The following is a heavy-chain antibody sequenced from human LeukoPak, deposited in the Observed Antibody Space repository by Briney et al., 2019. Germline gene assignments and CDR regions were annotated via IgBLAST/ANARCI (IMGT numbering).Heavy chain of an antibody. CDR2: INPNSGGT. CDR3: ARGGRSSDDY. CDR1: GYTFTGYY. V-gene: IGHV1-2*06. J-gene: IGHJ4*02. Sequence: ASVKVSCKASGYTFTGYYIHWVRQAPGQGLEWMGRINPNSGGTNFAQQFQGRVTMTRDTSISTAYMELSRLRSDDTAVYYCARGGRSSDDYWGQGTLVTVSS. D-gene: IGHD6-6*01.